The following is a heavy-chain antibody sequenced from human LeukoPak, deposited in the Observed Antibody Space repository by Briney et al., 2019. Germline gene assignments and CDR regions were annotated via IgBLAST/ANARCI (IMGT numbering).Heavy chain of an antibody. CDR1: GGSISSYY. Sequence: PSETLSLTCTVSGGSISSYYWSWIRQPPGKGLEWIGYIYYSGSTNYNPSLKSRVTIPVDTSKNQFSLKLSSVTAADTAVYYCARSSSGWKNWFDPWGQGTLVTVSS. V-gene: IGHV4-59*01. CDR3: ARSSSGWKNWFDP. CDR2: IYYSGST. J-gene: IGHJ5*02. D-gene: IGHD6-19*01.